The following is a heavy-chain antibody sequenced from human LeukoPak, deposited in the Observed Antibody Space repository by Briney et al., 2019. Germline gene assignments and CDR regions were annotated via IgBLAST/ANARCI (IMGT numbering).Heavy chain of an antibody. CDR1: GFTFSSYS. J-gene: IGHJ4*02. D-gene: IGHD6-13*01. V-gene: IGHV3-48*01. CDR3: ARDTMGYSSSWFFGY. CDR2: ISYSSSTI. Sequence: GGSLRLSCAASGFTFSSYSMNWARQAPGKGLEWVSYISYSSSTIYYADSVKGRFTISRDNSKNTLYLQMNSLRAEDTAVYYCARDTMGYSSSWFFGYWGQGTLVTVSS.